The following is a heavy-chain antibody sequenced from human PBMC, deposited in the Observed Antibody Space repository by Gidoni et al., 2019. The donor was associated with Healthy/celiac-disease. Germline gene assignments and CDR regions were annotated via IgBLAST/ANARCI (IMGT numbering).Heavy chain of an antibody. CDR3: ARRSGYSSAWYDY. CDR1: GGSLSSSNYD. D-gene: IGHD6-19*01. J-gene: IGHJ4*02. V-gene: IGHV4-39*01. CDR2: IYYSGST. Sequence: QLQLQESGPGLVKPSGILSLTCTVSGGSLSSSNYDWGWIRQPPGKGLEWIGTIYYSGSTYYNPSLKSRVTISVDTSRNQFSLKLSSVTAADTAVYYCARRSGYSSAWYDYWGQGTLVTVSS.